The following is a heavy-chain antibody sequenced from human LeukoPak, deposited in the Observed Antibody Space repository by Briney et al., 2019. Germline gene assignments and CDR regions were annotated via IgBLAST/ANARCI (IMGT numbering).Heavy chain of an antibody. J-gene: IGHJ4*02. D-gene: IGHD2-15*01. CDR1: GFTFSSYA. Sequence: GGSLRLSCAASGFTFSSYAMSWVRQAPGKGLEWVSAINGGGGSTYYADSVKGRFTISRDNSKNTLYLQMNSLRAEDTAVYYCAKDLRAAPTRYYFDYWGQGTLVTVSS. CDR3: AKDLRAAPTRYYFDY. CDR2: INGGGGST. V-gene: IGHV3-23*01.